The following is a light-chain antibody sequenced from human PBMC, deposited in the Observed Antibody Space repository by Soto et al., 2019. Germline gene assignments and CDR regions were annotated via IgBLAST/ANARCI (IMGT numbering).Light chain of an antibody. CDR1: SSDVGSYNY. Sequence: QSVLTQPASVSGSPGQPITISCTGTSSDVGSYNYVSWYQQHPGKAPKLMIYEVSDRPSGISSRFSGSKSDNTASLTISGLQTEDEADYYCSSYTSSSTLFGTGTKVTVL. V-gene: IGLV2-14*01. J-gene: IGLJ1*01. CDR2: EVS. CDR3: SSYTSSSTL.